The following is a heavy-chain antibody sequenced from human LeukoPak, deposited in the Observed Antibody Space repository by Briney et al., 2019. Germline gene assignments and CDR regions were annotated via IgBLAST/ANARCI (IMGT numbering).Heavy chain of an antibody. J-gene: IGHJ4*02. V-gene: IGHV4-4*07. CDR2: LYTSGST. CDR3: ARDARLHYYFDY. CDR1: GGSISSYY. D-gene: IGHD6-25*01. Sequence: SETLSLTRTVSGGSISSYYWSWIRQPAGKGLEWIGRLYTSGSTNYNPSLKSRVTMSIDTSKNQFSLKLSSVTAADTAVYYCARDARLHYYFDYWGQGTLVTVSS.